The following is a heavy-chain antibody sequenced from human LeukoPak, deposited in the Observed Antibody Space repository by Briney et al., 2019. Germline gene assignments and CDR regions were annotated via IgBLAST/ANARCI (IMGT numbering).Heavy chain of an antibody. CDR1: GFTFSNYA. Sequence: PGGSLRLSCAASGFTFSNYAMSWVRQAPGKGLEWVANIKQDGSDKYFEDSVKGRFTISRDNAKNSVYLQMNSLRAEDTAVYYCARGYWGLVFWGQGALVTVSS. J-gene: IGHJ4*02. CDR3: ARGYWGLVF. CDR2: IKQDGSDK. V-gene: IGHV3-7*01. D-gene: IGHD7-27*01.